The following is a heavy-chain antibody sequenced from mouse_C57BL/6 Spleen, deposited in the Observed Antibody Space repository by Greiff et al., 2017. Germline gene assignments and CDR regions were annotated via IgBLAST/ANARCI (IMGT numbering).Heavy chain of an antibody. CDR2: ISSGSSTI. CDR1: GFTFSDYG. J-gene: IGHJ3*01. Sequence: EVNVVESGGGLVKPGGSLKLSCAASGFTFSDYGMHWVRQAPEKGLEWVAYISSGSSTIYYADTVKGRFTISRDNAKNTLFLQMTSLRSEDTAMYYCARPLYDYDAWFAYWGQGTLVTVSA. D-gene: IGHD2-4*01. V-gene: IGHV5-17*01. CDR3: ARPLYDYDAWFAY.